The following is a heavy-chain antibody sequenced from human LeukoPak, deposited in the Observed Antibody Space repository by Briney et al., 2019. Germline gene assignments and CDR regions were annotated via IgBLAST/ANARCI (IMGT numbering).Heavy chain of an antibody. Sequence: PSQTLSLACAVYGGSFSGYYWSWVRHPPGKGLEWIGEINYSGSTNYNPSLKSRVTISVDTSKNQFSLKLSSVTAADTAVYYCARSGYCSSTSCYRNYYYYGMDVWGQGTTVTVSS. D-gene: IGHD2-2*03. CDR3: ARSGYCSSTSCYRNYYYYGMDV. CDR1: GGSFSGYY. CDR2: INYSGST. J-gene: IGHJ6*02. V-gene: IGHV4-34*01.